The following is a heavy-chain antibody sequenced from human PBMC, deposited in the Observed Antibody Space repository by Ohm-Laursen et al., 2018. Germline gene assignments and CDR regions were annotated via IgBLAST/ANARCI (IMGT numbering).Heavy chain of an antibody. CDR2: ISSSGSTI. J-gene: IGHJ4*02. V-gene: IGHV3-48*03. D-gene: IGHD5-12*01. Sequence: SLRLSCTASGFTFSSYEMNWVRQAPGKGLEWVSCISSSGSTIYYSDSVKGRFTISRDNSKNTLYLQMNSLGAEDTALYYCVGGYITVFHYWGQGTLVTVSS. CDR3: VGGYITVFHY. CDR1: GFTFSSYE.